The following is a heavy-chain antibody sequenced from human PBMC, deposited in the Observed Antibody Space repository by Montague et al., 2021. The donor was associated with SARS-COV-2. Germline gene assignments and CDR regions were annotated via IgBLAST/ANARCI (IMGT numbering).Heavy chain of an antibody. Sequence: SETLSLTCTVSGGSFFCYYWSWIRQSPGKGLHSLGYIYYSGSTDYNPSLKSRVTMSVDTSKNQLSLRLNSVTTADTAVYFCARAGGFYDYWSGYSSSAGFFDPWGQGILVTVSS. CDR2: IYYSGST. CDR3: ARAGGFYDYWSGYSSSAGFFDP. CDR1: GGSFFCYY. J-gene: IGHJ5*02. D-gene: IGHD3-3*01. V-gene: IGHV4-59*01.